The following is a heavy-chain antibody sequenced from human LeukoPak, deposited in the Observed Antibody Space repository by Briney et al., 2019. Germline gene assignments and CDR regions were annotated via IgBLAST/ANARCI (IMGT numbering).Heavy chain of an antibody. D-gene: IGHD5-18*01. CDR1: GFTFSNYW. CDR2: IKQDASEK. J-gene: IGHJ4*02. Sequence: GGSLRLSCAASGFTFSNYWMSWVRQAPGKGLEWVAIIKQDASEKYYVDSVRGRFTISRDNAKNSVYLQMNSLRAEDTAVYYCVRERQTAWNDYWGQGTLATVSS. CDR3: VRERQTAWNDY. V-gene: IGHV3-7*01.